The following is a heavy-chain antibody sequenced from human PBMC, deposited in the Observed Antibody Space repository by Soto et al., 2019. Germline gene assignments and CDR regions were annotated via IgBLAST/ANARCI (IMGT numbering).Heavy chain of an antibody. CDR3: ARVRSGWGIDY. Sequence: PSETLSLTCAVSGGSIGSGGYSWSWIRQPPGKGLNYIGYIYHSGSTYYNPSLKSRVTISVDRSKNQFSLKLSSVTAADTAVYYCARVRSGWGIDYWGQGTLVTVS. J-gene: IGHJ4*02. CDR1: GGSIGSGGYS. V-gene: IGHV4-30-2*01. CDR2: IYHSGST. D-gene: IGHD6-19*01.